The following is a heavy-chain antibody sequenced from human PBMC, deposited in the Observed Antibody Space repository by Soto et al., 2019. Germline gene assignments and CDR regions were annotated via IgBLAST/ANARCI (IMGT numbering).Heavy chain of an antibody. CDR3: ARKPYDPARAFDI. Sequence: GGSLRLSCAASGFTFSDYYMSWIRQAPGKGLEWVSYISSSGSTIYYADSVKGRFTISRDNAKNSLYLQMNSLRAEDTAVYYCARKPYDPARAFDIWGQGTMVTVSS. CDR1: GFTFSDYY. J-gene: IGHJ3*02. D-gene: IGHD5-12*01. CDR2: ISSSGSTI. V-gene: IGHV3-11*01.